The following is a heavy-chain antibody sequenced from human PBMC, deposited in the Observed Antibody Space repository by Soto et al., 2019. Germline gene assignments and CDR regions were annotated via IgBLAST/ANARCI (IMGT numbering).Heavy chain of an antibody. CDR3: ATVRSDTSGYYNFAYGMDV. CDR2: SIPIFGTA. J-gene: IGHJ6*01. CDR1: GGTFSSYA. Sequence: ASVKVSCKASGGTFSSYAISWVRQAPGQGLEWMGGSIPIFGTANYAQKFQGRVTITADESTSTAYMELSSLRSEDTAVYYCATVRSDTSGYYNFAYGMDVWGQGRXVALSS. V-gene: IGHV1-69*13. D-gene: IGHD3-22*01.